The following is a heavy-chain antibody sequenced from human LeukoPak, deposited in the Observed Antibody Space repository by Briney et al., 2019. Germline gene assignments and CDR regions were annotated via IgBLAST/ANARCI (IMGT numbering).Heavy chain of an antibody. D-gene: IGHD4-17*01. CDR2: ISSSSSYI. Sequence: GGSLRLSCAASGFTFSSYSMNWVRQAPGKGLEWVSSISSSSSYIYYADSVKGRFTISRDNAKNSLYLQMNSLRAEDRAVYYCARDYGDYGGVFDIWGQGTMVTVSS. CDR3: ARDYGDYGGVFDI. CDR1: GFTFSSYS. V-gene: IGHV3-21*01. J-gene: IGHJ3*02.